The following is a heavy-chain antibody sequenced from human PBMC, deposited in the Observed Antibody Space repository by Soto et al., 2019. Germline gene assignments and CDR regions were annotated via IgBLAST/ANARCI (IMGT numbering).Heavy chain of an antibody. CDR1: GFTFSSYA. CDR3: AKPHLVEFYYYYLDV. J-gene: IGHJ6*03. CDR2: ISGSGGST. V-gene: IGHV3-23*01. Sequence: GGSLRLSCAASGFTFSSYAMSWVRQAPGKGLEWVSAISGSGGSTYYADSVKGRFTISRDNSKNTLYLQMNSLRAEDTAVYYCAKPHLVEFYYYYLDVWGKGTTVTVSS. D-gene: IGHD3-10*01.